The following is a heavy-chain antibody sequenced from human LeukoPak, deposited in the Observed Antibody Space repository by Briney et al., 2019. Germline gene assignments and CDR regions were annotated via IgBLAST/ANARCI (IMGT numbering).Heavy chain of an antibody. V-gene: IGHV3-30*02. Sequence: GGSLRLSCAASGFTFSSYGMHWVRQAPGKGLEWVAFIRYDGSNKYYADSVKGRFTISRDNSKNTLYLQMNSLRAEDTAVYYCARAGGDIVVLNPWGKGTTVTVSS. D-gene: IGHD2-2*01. CDR3: ARAGGDIVVLNP. J-gene: IGHJ6*04. CDR1: GFTFSSYG. CDR2: IRYDGSNK.